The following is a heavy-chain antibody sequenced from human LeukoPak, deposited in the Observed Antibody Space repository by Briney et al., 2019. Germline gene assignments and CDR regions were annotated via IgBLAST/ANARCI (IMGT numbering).Heavy chain of an antibody. V-gene: IGHV4-59*01. D-gene: IGHD3-10*01. CDR3: AIHGSGYWFDA. CDR1: GGSITSYF. CDR2: IYHSGTT. Sequence: SETLSLTCTVSGGSITSYFWSWIRQPPGRRPEWIGYIYHSGTTNYNPSLKSRVTISADTSKNQFSLRLTSVTAADTAVYYCAIHGSGYWFDAWGQGTLVTVSS. J-gene: IGHJ5*02.